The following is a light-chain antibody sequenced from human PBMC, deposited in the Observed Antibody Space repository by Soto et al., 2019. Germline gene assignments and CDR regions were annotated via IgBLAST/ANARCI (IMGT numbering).Light chain of an antibody. CDR3: TSYTSDNRSYV. J-gene: IGLJ1*01. V-gene: IGLV2-14*01. Sequence: QSVLTQPASVSGSPGQSITISCTGTSSDVGAYTSVSWYRQHPGKAPKLMIYEVSNRPSGVSHRFSGSKSANTASLTISGLQADDEAHYYCTSYTSDNRSYVFGTGTKVTVL. CDR1: SSDVGAYTS. CDR2: EVS.